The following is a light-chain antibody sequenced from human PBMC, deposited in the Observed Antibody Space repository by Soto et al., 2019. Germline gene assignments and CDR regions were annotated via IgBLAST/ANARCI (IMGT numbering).Light chain of an antibody. CDR3: QQYNNWPPYT. CDR1: QSVYSN. V-gene: IGKV3-15*01. J-gene: IGKJ2*01. CDR2: GAS. Sequence: EIVMTQSPATLSVSPGERATLSCRASQSVYSNLAWYQQKPGQAPRLFIYGASTRATGIPARFSGSGSGTEFTLTISSLQSEDFAVYYCQQYNNWPPYTFGQGTKVEIK.